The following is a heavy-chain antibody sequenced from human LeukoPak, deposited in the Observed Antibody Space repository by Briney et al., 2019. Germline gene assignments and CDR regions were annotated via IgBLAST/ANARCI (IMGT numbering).Heavy chain of an antibody. Sequence: GGSLRLSCAASGFTFSNAWMSWVRQAPGKGLEWVCRIKSKTDGGTTDYAAPVKGRFTISRDDSKNTLYLQMNSLKTEDTAVYYCTTSGSYIDYWGQGTLVTVSS. CDR1: GFTFSNAW. D-gene: IGHD1-26*01. CDR2: IKSKTDGGTT. CDR3: TTSGSYIDY. J-gene: IGHJ4*02. V-gene: IGHV3-15*01.